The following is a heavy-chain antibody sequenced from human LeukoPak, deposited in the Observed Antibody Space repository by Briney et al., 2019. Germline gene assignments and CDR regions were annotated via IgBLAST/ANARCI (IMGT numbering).Heavy chain of an antibody. CDR2: IHYSGSS. Sequence: SETLSLTFTISDGSVSSGTYYWGWIRPSPGKGLEWIGSIHYSGSSYYNPSLKSRAAIFVDTSRDQVSMDLSYVTAADTALYYCVRHISANTGYFDSCGQGTLVTVSS. J-gene: IGHJ4*02. CDR3: VRHISANTGYFDS. CDR1: DGSVSSGTYY. V-gene: IGHV4-39*01.